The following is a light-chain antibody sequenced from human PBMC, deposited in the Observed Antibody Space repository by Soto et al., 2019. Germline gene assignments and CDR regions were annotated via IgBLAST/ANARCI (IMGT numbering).Light chain of an antibody. CDR2: KAS. J-gene: IGKJ1*01. V-gene: IGKV1-5*03. CDR3: QQYHTYRT. Sequence: DIQMTQSPSTLSASVGDRVTITCRASQSISSWLAWYQQKPGKAPKLLIYKASTLDTGVPSRFSGSGSGTEFTLTISSLQPDDFATYYCQQYHTYRTFGQGTKVEIK. CDR1: QSISSW.